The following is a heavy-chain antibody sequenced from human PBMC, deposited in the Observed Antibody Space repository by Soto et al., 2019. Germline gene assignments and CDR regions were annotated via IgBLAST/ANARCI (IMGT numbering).Heavy chain of an antibody. D-gene: IGHD6-25*01. V-gene: IGHV4-31*03. CDR2: IYYSGST. CDR3: ARAVVIVADRGWFDP. CDR1: GGSISSGGYY. Sequence: QVQLQESGPGLVKPSQTLSLTCTVSGGSISSGGYYWSWIRQHPGKGLEWIGYIYYSGSTYYNPSLKSRVTISVDTSKNQFSLKLSSVPAADTAVYYCARAVVIVADRGWFDPWGQGTLVTVSS. J-gene: IGHJ5*02.